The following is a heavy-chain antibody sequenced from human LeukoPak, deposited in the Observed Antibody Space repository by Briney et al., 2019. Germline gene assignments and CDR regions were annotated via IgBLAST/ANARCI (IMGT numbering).Heavy chain of an antibody. CDR1: GFTFSSYW. CDR2: IKQDGSEK. V-gene: IGHV3-7*04. CDR3: AKVINTYYSSDFQH. D-gene: IGHD3-10*01. Sequence: PGGSLRLSCAASGFTFSSYWMSWVRQAPGKGLEWVANIKQDGSEKYYVDSVKGRFTISRDNSKNTLYLQMNSLRAEDTAVYYCAKVINTYYSSDFQHWGQGTLVTVSS. J-gene: IGHJ1*01.